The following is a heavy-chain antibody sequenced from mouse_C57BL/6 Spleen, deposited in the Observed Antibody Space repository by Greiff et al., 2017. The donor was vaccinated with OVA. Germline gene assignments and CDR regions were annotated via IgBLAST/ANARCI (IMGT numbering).Heavy chain of an antibody. J-gene: IGHJ1*03. Sequence: QVQLKQPGAELVKPGASVKLSCKASGYTFTSSWMHWVKQRPGPGLEWIGRIDPNSGGTKYNEKFKSKATLTVDKPSRTAYMQLSSLTSEDSAVYYCARYPNFSYGRGYCDVWGTGTTVTVSS. V-gene: IGHV1-72*01. CDR1: GYTFTSSW. CDR3: ARYPNFSYGRGYCDV. D-gene: IGHD2-1*01. CDR2: IDPNSGGT.